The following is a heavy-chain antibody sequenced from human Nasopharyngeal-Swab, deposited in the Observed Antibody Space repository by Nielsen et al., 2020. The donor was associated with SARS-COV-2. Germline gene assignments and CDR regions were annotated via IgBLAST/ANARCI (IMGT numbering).Heavy chain of an antibody. CDR3: AREGRYHDYVWGSYRPGGFDY. CDR1: GFTFSDYY. CDR2: ISSSGSTI. Sequence: GESLKISCAASGFTFSDYYMSWIRQAPGKGLEWVSYISSSGSTIYYADSVKGRFTISRDNAKNSLYLQMNSLRAEDTAVYYCAREGRYHDYVWGSYRPGGFDYWGQGTLVTVSS. V-gene: IGHV3-11*01. J-gene: IGHJ4*02. D-gene: IGHD3-16*02.